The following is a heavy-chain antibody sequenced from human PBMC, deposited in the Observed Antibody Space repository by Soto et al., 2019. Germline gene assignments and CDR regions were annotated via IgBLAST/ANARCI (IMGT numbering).Heavy chain of an antibody. CDR3: ALDSGSDVFDI. CDR2: IVPMVGRT. J-gene: IGHJ3*02. CDR1: GGSFSSYT. D-gene: IGHD3-10*01. Sequence: QVPLVQSGAEVKKTGSSVKVSCKASGGSFSSYTISWVRQAPGQGLEWMGRIVPMVGRTIYAQKFQGRVAISADKSTTTAYMDLSNLASEDTAMYYCALDSGSDVFDIWGQGTLVTVSS. V-gene: IGHV1-69*02.